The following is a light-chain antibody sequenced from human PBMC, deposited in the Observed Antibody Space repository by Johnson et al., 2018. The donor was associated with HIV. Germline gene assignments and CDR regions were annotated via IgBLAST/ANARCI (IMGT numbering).Light chain of an antibody. CDR1: SSNIGNNY. V-gene: IGLV1-51*02. Sequence: QSVLTQPPSVSAAPGQKVTISCSGSSSNIGNNYVSWYQQLPGTAPKLLIYENNKRPSGIPDRFSGSKSGTSATLGINGLQTGDEADYYCGSWDSSLTAYVCGAWHGCRSGDVFGPGPKCTFL. CDR3: GSWDSSLTAYVCGAWHGCRSGDV. J-gene: IGLJ1*01. CDR2: ENN.